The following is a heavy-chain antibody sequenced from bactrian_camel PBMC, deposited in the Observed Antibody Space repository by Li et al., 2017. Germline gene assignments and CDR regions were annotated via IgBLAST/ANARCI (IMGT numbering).Heavy chain of an antibody. CDR1: GLAFGSNL. D-gene: IGHD3*01. J-gene: IGHJ4*01. CDR3: ATHEQTIRRGAINEYNY. V-gene: IGHV3S1*01. Sequence: HVQLVESGGGLEQPGGSQMLSCEASGLAFGSNLMYWVRQAPGKGLEWVAEISKGGDRTYYAEPVEGRFTISRDNAKNTLYLEMNSLKSEDTAQYYCATHEQTIRRGAINEYNYWGQGTQVTVS. CDR2: ISKGGDRT.